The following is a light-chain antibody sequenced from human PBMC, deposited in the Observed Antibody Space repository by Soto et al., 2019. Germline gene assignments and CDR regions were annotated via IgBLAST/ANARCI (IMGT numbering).Light chain of an antibody. CDR1: QGISSY. CDR2: AAS. J-gene: IGKJ5*01. V-gene: IGKV1-9*01. CDR3: QQLNSYPIP. Sequence: DIPLTQSPSFLSASVGDRVTITCRASQGISSYLAWYQQKPGKAPKLLIYAASTLHSGVPSRFSGSGSGTEFTLTISSLQPEDFATYYCQQLNSYPIPFGQGTRLEIK.